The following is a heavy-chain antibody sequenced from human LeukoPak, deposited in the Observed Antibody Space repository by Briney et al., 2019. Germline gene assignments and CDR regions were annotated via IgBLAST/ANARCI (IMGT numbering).Heavy chain of an antibody. D-gene: IGHD3-10*01. CDR1: GYTFTYYA. CDR2: INAGNGNT. J-gene: IGHJ4*02. CDR3: ARDLTTMVRGVKPTYYFDY. Sequence: ASVKVSCKASGYTFTYYAIQWVRQAPGQRLEWMGWINAGNGNTKYSQKFQGRVTITADESTSTAYMELSSLRSEDTAVYYCARDLTTMVRGVKPTYYFDYWGQGTLVTVSS. V-gene: IGHV1-3*01.